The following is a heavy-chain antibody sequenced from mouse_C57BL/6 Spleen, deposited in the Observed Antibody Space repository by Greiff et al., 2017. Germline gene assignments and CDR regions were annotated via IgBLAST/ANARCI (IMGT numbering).Heavy chain of an antibody. CDR2: IYPGSGST. Sequence: VQLQQPGAELVKPGASVKMSCKASGYTFTSYWITWVKQRPGQGLEWIGDIYPGSGSTNYNEKFKSKATLTVDTSSSTAYMQLSSLTSEDSAVYYCARWRGNYGSFDVWGTRTAVTVSS. CDR3: ARWRGNYGSFDV. V-gene: IGHV1-55*01. J-gene: IGHJ1*03. CDR1: GYTFTSYW. D-gene: IGHD2-1*01.